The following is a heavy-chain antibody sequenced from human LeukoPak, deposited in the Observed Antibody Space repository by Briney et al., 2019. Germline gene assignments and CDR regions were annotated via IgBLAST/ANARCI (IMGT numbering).Heavy chain of an antibody. Sequence: GGSLRLSCAASGFTFSYYWMHWVRQAPGKGLVWVSRISSDGSSASYADSVKGRFTMSRDNAKNTLYLQMNSLRAEDTAVYYCARGSAAGDHWGEGTLVSVSS. CDR3: ARGSAAGDH. D-gene: IGHD3-10*01. CDR1: GFTFSYYW. J-gene: IGHJ4*02. CDR2: ISSDGSSA. V-gene: IGHV3-74*01.